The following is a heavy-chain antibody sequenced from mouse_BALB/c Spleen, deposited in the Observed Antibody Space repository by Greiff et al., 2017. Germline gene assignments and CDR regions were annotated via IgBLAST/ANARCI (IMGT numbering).Heavy chain of an antibody. V-gene: IGHV5-17*02. J-gene: IGHJ2*01. D-gene: IGHD3-3*01. Sequence: EVKLMESGGGLVQPGGSRKLSCAASGFTFSSFGMHWVRQAPEKGLEWVAYISSGSSTIYYADTVKGRFTISRDNPKNTLFLQMTSLRSEDTAMYYCARSGTWYFDYWGQGTTLTVSS. CDR2: ISSGSSTI. CDR3: ARSGTWYFDY. CDR1: GFTFSSFG.